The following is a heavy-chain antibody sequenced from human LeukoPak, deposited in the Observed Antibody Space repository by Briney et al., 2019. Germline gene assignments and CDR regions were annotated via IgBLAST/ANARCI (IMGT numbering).Heavy chain of an antibody. CDR3: TRLVGQTGFYYYYGMDV. CDR1: GFTFSGSA. D-gene: IGHD1-1*01. CDR2: IRSKANSYAT. J-gene: IGHJ6*02. V-gene: IGHV3-73*01. Sequence: GGSLRLSCAASGFTFSGSAMHWVRQASGKGLEWVGRIRSKANSYATAYAAWVKGRFTISRDDSKNTAYLQMNSLKTEDTAVYYCTRLVGQTGFYYYYGMDVWGQGTTVTVSS.